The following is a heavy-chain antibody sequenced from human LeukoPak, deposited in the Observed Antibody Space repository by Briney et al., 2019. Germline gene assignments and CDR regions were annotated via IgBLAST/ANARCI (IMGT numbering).Heavy chain of an antibody. D-gene: IGHD2-8*01. CDR2: ISAYNGNA. V-gene: IGHV1-18*01. CDR3: ARVGNYCTNDVCHDY. Sequence: ASVKVSCKASGYTFTNYGISWVRQAPGQGLEWMGWISAYNGNANYAQKLQGRVTMTTDTSTSTAYMELRSLRSDDTAVYFCARVGNYCTNDVCHDYWGQGTLVTVSS. CDR1: GYTFTNYG. J-gene: IGHJ4*02.